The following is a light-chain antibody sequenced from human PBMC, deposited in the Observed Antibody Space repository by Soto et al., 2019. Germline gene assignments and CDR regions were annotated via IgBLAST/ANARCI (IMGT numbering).Light chain of an antibody. V-gene: IGKV3-11*01. CDR3: QHRSNWPLT. CDR2: DVS. J-gene: IGKJ4*01. CDR1: QSVRSY. Sequence: EIVLTQSPATLSLSPGERATLSCRASQSVRSYLAWYQQKPGQTPRLLISDVSNRATGIPARFSGSGSGTDFTLTISSLEPEDFAVYYCQHRSNWPLTFGGGTKVEIK.